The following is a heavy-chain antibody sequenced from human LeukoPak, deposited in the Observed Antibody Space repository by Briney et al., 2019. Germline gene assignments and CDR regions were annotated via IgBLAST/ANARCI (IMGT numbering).Heavy chain of an antibody. V-gene: IGHV3-23*01. D-gene: IGHD4-17*01. J-gene: IGHJ5*02. CDR2: ITGNHGAT. CDR3: TEDPNGNYVGAFDP. Sequence: GGSLRLSCAASGFTFSSFAMTWVRQAPGKGLEWVSSITGNHGATYNIDSVKGRFTISRDNSQNTLYLQMNSLRVEDTAVYYCTEDPNGNYVGAFDPWGQGTLVTVSS. CDR1: GFTFSSFA.